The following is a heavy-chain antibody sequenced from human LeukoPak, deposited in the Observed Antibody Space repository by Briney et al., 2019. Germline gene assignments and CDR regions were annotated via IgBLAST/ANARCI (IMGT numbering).Heavy chain of an antibody. Sequence: ASVKVSCKASGYTFTSYGISWVRQAPGQGLEWMGWISAYNGNTNYAQKLQGRVTMTTDTSTSTAYMELRSLRSDDTAVYYCARDGVPAAMSYPGDYWGQGTLVTVSS. J-gene: IGHJ4*02. CDR3: ARDGVPAAMSYPGDY. CDR2: ISAYNGNT. D-gene: IGHD2-2*01. V-gene: IGHV1-18*01. CDR1: GYTFTSYG.